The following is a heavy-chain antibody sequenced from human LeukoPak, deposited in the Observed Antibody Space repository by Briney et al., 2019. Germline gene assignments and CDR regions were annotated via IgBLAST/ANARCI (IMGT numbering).Heavy chain of an antibody. CDR2: IVGSSSTI. CDR3: ATDSPETAAFDY. J-gene: IGHJ4*02. CDR1: GYSFSTYS. Sequence: GGSLRLSCAASGYSFSTYSMNWVRQAPGKGLEWVSYIVGSSSTIYYADSVKGRFTISRDNAKNSLYLQMDSLRAEDTAVYYCATDSPETAAFDYWGQGTLVTVSS. V-gene: IGHV3-48*04. D-gene: IGHD1-1*01.